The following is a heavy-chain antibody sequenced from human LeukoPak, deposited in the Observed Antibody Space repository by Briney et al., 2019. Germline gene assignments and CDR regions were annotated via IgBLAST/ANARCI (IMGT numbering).Heavy chain of an antibody. J-gene: IGHJ5*02. CDR2: IYYSGST. CDR1: GGSISSGGYY. D-gene: IGHD3-10*01. Sequence: PSETLSLTCTVSGGSISSGGYYWSWIRQHPGKGLEWIGYIYYSGSTYYNPSLKSRVTISVDTSKNQFSLKLSSVTAADTAVYYCARDRYNYGSGSYFSRWFDPWGQGTLVTVSS. V-gene: IGHV4-31*03. CDR3: ARDRYNYGSGSYFSRWFDP.